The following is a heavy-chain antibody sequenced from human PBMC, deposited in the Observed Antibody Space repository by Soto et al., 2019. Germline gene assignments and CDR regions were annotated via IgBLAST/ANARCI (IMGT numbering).Heavy chain of an antibody. D-gene: IGHD3-10*01. V-gene: IGHV3-30*03. J-gene: IGHJ6*02. CDR1: GFTFSSYG. CDR2: ISYDGSNK. CDR3: ATGLWIGETIYGMDV. Sequence: GGSLRLSCAASGFTFSSYGRHCVRQAPGKGLEWVAVISYDGSNKYYADSVKGRFTISRDNSKNTLYLQMNSLSAEDTAVYYCATGLWIGETIYGMDVWGQGTTVTVSS.